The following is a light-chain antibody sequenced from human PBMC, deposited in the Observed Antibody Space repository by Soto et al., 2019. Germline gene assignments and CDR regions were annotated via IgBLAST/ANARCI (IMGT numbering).Light chain of an antibody. CDR3: QQLRLYPST. V-gene: IGKV1-9*01. Sequence: EIHVYQTTSALSASFGDSVTIXXRASQDIAIYLAWYQQKPGEAPKMXIYAASTLYGGVPSRFSGSGSGTDFALTITSLQAEDFATYYCQQLRLYPSTFGGGTKVDIK. J-gene: IGKJ4*01. CDR1: QDIAIY. CDR2: AAS.